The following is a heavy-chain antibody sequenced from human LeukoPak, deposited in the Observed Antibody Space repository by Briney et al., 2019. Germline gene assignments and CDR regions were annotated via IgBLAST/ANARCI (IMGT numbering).Heavy chain of an antibody. CDR1: GYTFTSYW. J-gene: IGHJ4*02. V-gene: IGHV5-51*01. D-gene: IGHD2-2*01. CDR2: IHPDDSDT. Sequence: GESLKISCKGSGYTFTSYWIGWVRQMPGKGLESMAIIHPDDSDTRYSPSFQGQVTISAGKSISTAYLQWSSLKASDTAMYYCARGYCSTTSCYYFDLWGQGTLVTVSS. CDR3: ARGYCSTTSCYYFDL.